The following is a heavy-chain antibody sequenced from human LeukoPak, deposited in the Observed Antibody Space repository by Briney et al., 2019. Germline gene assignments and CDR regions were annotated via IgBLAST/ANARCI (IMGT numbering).Heavy chain of an antibody. Sequence: SQTLSLTCTVSGGSISSGNYYWSWIRQPAGKGLEWIGRIYTSGNTNYNPSLKSRITISVDTSKNQFSLKLSSVTAADTAVYYCARLGIVPASIDYWGQGTLVTVSS. CDR2: IYTSGNT. D-gene: IGHD2-2*01. V-gene: IGHV4-61*02. CDR3: ARLGIVPASIDY. CDR1: GGSISSGNYY. J-gene: IGHJ4*02.